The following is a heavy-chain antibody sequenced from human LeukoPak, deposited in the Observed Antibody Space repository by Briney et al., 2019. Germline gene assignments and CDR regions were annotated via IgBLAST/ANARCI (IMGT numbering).Heavy chain of an antibody. Sequence: GGSLRLSCAASGFSFSSYGMQWVRQAPGKGLERVAFIQYDGSNKYYAESVKGRFTISRDNSKNTLYLQMNSLRAEDTAVYYCASGRDYDFWSGYLDYWGQGTLVTVSS. V-gene: IGHV3-30*02. D-gene: IGHD3-3*01. CDR2: IQYDGSNK. CDR1: GFSFSSYG. CDR3: ASGRDYDFWSGYLDY. J-gene: IGHJ4*02.